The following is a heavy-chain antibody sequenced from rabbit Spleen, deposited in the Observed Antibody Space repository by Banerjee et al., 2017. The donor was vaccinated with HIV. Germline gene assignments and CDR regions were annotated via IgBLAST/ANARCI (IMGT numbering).Heavy chain of an antibody. CDR3: ARDSGSKDYIDVYFNL. CDR1: GFDFSTYYM. V-gene: IGHV1S45*01. Sequence: QEQLVESGGGLVQPEGSLKLSCKGSGFDFSTYYMSWVRQAPGKGLEWIGCIYTGNYKTYYACWRKGRFTISKASSTTVTLQMTSLTAADTATYFCARDSGSKDYIDVYFNLWGQGTLVTVS. CDR2: IYTGNYKT. J-gene: IGHJ4*01. D-gene: IGHD4-2*01.